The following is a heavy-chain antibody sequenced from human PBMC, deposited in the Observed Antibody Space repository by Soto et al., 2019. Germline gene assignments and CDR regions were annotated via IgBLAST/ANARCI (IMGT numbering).Heavy chain of an antibody. Sequence: PGGSLRLSCAASGFSFGSYAITWVRQAPGKGLEWVSTISGNGGSTYYADSVKGRFTVSRDNSKKTLNLQMNSLRAEDTAVYYCAKDYLRWAQSWGQGTLVTVSS. D-gene: IGHD1-26*01. CDR1: GFSFGSYA. V-gene: IGHV3-23*01. CDR3: AKDYLRWAQS. J-gene: IGHJ5*02. CDR2: ISGNGGST.